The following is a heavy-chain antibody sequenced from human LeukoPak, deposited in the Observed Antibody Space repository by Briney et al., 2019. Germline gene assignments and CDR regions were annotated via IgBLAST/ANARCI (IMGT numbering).Heavy chain of an antibody. J-gene: IGHJ6*03. CDR3: ARDRSGYDLNARFYYYYMDV. Sequence: PGGSLELSVPASGFTAISNYRSWSRQPPGKGLDGVPVIYTGGSTYYADSVKGRFTISRDNSKNTLYLQMNSLRAEDTAVYYCARDRSGYDLNARFYYYYMDVWGKGTTVTVSS. CDR2: IYTGGST. V-gene: IGHV3-53*01. D-gene: IGHD5-12*01. CDR1: GFTAISNY.